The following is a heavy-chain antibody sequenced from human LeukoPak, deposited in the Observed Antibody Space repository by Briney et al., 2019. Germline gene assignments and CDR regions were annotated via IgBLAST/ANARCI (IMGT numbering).Heavy chain of an antibody. D-gene: IGHD3-10*01. CDR2: ISSDGSPK. Sequence: GGSLRLSCAASGFTFSNYVMHWVRQAPGKGLEWVAIISSDGSPKSYADSVKGRFTISRDNSKNTLYLQMNSLRAEDTAVYYCASGSGSYRTPYYYMDVWGTGTTVTVSS. V-gene: IGHV3-33*01. CDR1: GFTFSNYV. J-gene: IGHJ6*03. CDR3: ASGSGSYRTPYYYMDV.